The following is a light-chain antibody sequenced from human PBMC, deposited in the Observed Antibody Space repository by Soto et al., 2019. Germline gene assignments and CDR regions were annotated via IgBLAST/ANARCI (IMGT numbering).Light chain of an antibody. V-gene: IGKV3-20*01. Sequence: EIVLTQSPGTLSLSPGERATLSCRASQSVSSSYLAWYQQKPGQAPRLLIYGASSRATGIPDRFSGSGSGTDFTLTTSRLEPEDFAVYYCQQYGSSPFTFGGGTKVEIK. CDR1: QSVSSSY. CDR3: QQYGSSPFT. J-gene: IGKJ4*01. CDR2: GAS.